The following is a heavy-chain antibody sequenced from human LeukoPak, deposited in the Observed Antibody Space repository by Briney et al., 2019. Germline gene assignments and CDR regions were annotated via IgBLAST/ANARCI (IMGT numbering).Heavy chain of an antibody. D-gene: IGHD5-18*01. CDR3: AREGSRYIGPPDY. J-gene: IGHJ4*02. CDR2: IKLDGSEK. CDR1: GFTFTSYW. V-gene: IGHV3-7*01. Sequence: GGSLRLSCAASGFTFTSYWMSWIRQVPGKGLEWVAIIKLDGSEKYYVDSVKGRFIISRDNGKYSLFLQMNSLRVEDTAVYYCAREGSRYIGPPDYWGQGTLVTVSS.